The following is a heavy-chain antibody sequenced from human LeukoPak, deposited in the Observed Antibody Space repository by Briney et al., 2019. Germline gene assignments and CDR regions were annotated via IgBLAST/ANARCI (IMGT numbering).Heavy chain of an antibody. CDR3: ARDSLAGPPVHYFDY. V-gene: IGHV3-23*01. D-gene: IGHD7-27*01. CDR1: GFTFSTYA. J-gene: IGHJ4*02. CDR2: ISGSGSNT. Sequence: QSGGSLRLSCAASGFTFSTYAMSWVRQAPGKGLEWVSVISGSGSNTYYADSVKGRFTVSRDNSRNTLYLQMNSLRAEDTAVYYCARDSLAGPPVHYFDYWGQGTLVTVSS.